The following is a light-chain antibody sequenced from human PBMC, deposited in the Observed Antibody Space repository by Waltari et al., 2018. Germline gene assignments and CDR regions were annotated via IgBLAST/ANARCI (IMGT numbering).Light chain of an antibody. CDR2: GAP. CDR3: HQYATSPLA. Sequence: EIVMTQSPGTLTLSPGERATLSCRASQRVGSNYLAWYQRKPGQAARLIVYGAPNRATGIPDRFSGSGSGTDFSLTISRLEPQDFAVYYCHQYATSPLAFGQGTKVEI. CDR1: QRVGSNY. V-gene: IGKV3-20*01. J-gene: IGKJ1*01.